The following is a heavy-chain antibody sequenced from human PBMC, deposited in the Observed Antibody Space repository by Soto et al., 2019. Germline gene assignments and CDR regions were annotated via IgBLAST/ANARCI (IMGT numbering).Heavy chain of an antibody. J-gene: IGHJ5*02. Sequence: SETLSLTCAVYGGSFSGYYWSWIRQPPGKGLEWIGEINHSGSTSYNPSLKSRITISVDTSKNQFSLKLSSVTAADTAVYYCARGPDIVVVPAAEPGDWFDPWGQGTLVTVSS. CDR3: ARGPDIVVVPAAEPGDWFDP. CDR2: INHSGST. D-gene: IGHD2-2*01. CDR1: GGSFSGYY. V-gene: IGHV4-34*01.